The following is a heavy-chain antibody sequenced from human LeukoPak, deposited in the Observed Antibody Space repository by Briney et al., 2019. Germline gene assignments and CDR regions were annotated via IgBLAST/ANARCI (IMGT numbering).Heavy chain of an antibody. CDR2: IYHSGST. J-gene: IGHJ4*02. Sequence: SETLSLTCTVSGYSISSGYYWGWIRQPPGKGLEWIGSIYHSGSTYYNPSLKSRVTISVDTSKNQFSPKLSSVAAADAAVYYCARGLLTMVRGVTGAIFDYWGQGTLVTVSS. CDR3: ARGLLTMVRGVTGAIFDY. CDR1: GYSISSGYY. V-gene: IGHV4-38-2*02. D-gene: IGHD3-10*01.